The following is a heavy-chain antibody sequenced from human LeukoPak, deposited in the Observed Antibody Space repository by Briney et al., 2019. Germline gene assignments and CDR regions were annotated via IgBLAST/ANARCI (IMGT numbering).Heavy chain of an antibody. CDR1: GGSISSGGYC. CDR2: IYYSGST. D-gene: IGHD2-15*01. J-gene: IGHJ4*02. CDR3: ASELYCSGGSCQGY. Sequence: PSQTLSLTCAVSGGSISSGGYCWSWIRKPPGKGLAWIGYIYYSGSTYYNPSLKSRVTISVDTSKNQFSLKLSSVTAADTAVYYCASELYCSGGSCQGYWGQGTLVTVSS. V-gene: IGHV4-30-4*07.